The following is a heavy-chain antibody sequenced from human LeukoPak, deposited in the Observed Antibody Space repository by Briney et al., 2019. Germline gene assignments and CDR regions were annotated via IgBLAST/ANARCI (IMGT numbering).Heavy chain of an antibody. Sequence: SQTLSLTCAISGDSVSSNSAAWNWIRQSPSRGLEWLERTYYRSKLYNDCAVSVKSRITINPDTSKNQFSLQLNSVTPEDTAVYYCAKGYEYYYDSSGYYYWYYFDYWGQGTLVTVSS. J-gene: IGHJ4*02. CDR2: TYYRSKLYN. CDR3: AKGYEYYYDSSGYYYWYYFDY. CDR1: GDSVSSNSAA. V-gene: IGHV6-1*01. D-gene: IGHD3-22*01.